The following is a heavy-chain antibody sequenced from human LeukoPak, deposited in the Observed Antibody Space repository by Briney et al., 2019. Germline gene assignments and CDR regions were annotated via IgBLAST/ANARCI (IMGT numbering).Heavy chain of an antibody. V-gene: IGHV4-30-4*01. CDR1: GDSISSGDYY. Sequence: SETLSLTCTVSGDSISSGDYYWSWIRQPPGKGLEWIGYIYYSGSTNYNPSLKSRVTISVDTSKNQFSLKLSSVTAADTAVYYCARLEDYGGNSYFDYWGQGTLVTVSS. CDR3: ARLEDYGGNSYFDY. D-gene: IGHD4-23*01. J-gene: IGHJ4*02. CDR2: IYYSGST.